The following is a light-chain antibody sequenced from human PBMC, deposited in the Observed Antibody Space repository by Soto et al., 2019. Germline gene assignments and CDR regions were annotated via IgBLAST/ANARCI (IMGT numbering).Light chain of an antibody. Sequence: ELVMTQSPATLSVSPGERATLSCRASQSVSSYLAWYQQKPGQAPRFLIYDASNRATGIPPRFSGSGSGTDFTLTISSLEPEDFAVYYCQQRSNWPTFGQGTKVDIK. CDR2: DAS. J-gene: IGKJ1*01. CDR1: QSVSSY. CDR3: QQRSNWPT. V-gene: IGKV3-11*01.